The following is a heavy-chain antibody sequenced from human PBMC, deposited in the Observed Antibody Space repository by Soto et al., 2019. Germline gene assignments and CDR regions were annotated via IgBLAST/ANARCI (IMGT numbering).Heavy chain of an antibody. V-gene: IGHV3-21*01. D-gene: IGHD3-9*01. J-gene: IGHJ6*02. CDR2: ISSSSSYI. Sequence: GGSLRLSCAASGFTFSSYSMNWVRQAPGKGLEWVSSISSSSSYINYADSVKGRFTISRDNAKNSLYLQMNSLRAEDTAVYYCAREDGVYDILTGYAYYYGMDVWGQGTTVTVSS. CDR3: AREDGVYDILTGYAYYYGMDV. CDR1: GFTFSSYS.